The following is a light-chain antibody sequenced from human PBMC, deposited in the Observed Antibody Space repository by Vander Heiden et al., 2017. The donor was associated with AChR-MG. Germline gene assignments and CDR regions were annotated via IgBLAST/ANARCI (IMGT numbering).Light chain of an antibody. CDR3: QAWDTRSNWV. J-gene: IGLJ3*02. V-gene: IGLV3-1*01. CDR1: KLGNKY. Sequence: SYELTQPPSVSVSSGQPASIPCSGDKLGNKYICWYQQKPGQSPVLLIYQNNKRPSGIPERFSGSNSGNTATLTISGTQSVDEADYFCQAWDTRSNWVFGGGTTLTVL. CDR2: QNN.